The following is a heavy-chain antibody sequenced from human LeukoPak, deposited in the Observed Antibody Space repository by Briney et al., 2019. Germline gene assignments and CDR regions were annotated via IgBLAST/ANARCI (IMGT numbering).Heavy chain of an antibody. Sequence: GGSLRLSCAASGFTFSDYYMSWIRQAPGKGLEWVSFINSGGSSIYYVDSVKGRFTISRDNAKNPLYLQMSSLRAEDTAVYYCASNLAANYHFYYGIDVWGQGTTVTVSS. D-gene: IGHD1-26*01. CDR2: INSGGSSI. CDR1: GFTFSDYY. V-gene: IGHV3-11*01. CDR3: ASNLAANYHFYYGIDV. J-gene: IGHJ6*02.